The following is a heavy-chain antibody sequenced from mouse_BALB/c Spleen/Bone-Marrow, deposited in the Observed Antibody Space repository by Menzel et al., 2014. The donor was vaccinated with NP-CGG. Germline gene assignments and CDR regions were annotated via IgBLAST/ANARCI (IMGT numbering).Heavy chain of an antibody. CDR1: GYASTNYL. CDR3: ARGITKGYLDY. V-gene: IGHV1-54*01. D-gene: IGHD1-1*01. Sequence: QVQLQQSGAELVRPGTSVKVSCKASGYASTNYLIEWVKQRPGQGLEWIGVINPGSGGTNYNEKFKGKATLTADKSSRTAYMKLSNLSSDDSSVYFCARGITKGYLDYWGQGTTLTVSS. J-gene: IGHJ2*01. CDR2: INPGSGGT.